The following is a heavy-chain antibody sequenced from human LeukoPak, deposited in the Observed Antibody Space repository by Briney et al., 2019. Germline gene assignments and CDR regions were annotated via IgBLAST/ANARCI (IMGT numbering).Heavy chain of an antibody. V-gene: IGHV3-21*01. J-gene: IGHJ4*02. CDR1: GFTFSSYS. D-gene: IGHD2-2*01. Sequence: GGSLRLSCAASGFTFSSYSMNWVRQAPGKGLEWVSSISSSSSYIYYADSVKGRFTISRDNAKNSLYLQMNSLRAEDTAVYYCARWEGYCSSTSCQDGYWGQGTLVTVSS. CDR2: ISSSSSYI. CDR3: ARWEGYCSSTSCQDGY.